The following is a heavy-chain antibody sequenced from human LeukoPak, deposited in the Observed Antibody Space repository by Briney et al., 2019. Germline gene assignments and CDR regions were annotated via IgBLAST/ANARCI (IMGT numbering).Heavy chain of an antibody. D-gene: IGHD1-7*01. Sequence: PSETLSLTCTVSGGSISSYYWSWIRQPPGKGLEWIGYIYYSGSTNYNPSLKSRVTISVDTSKNQLSLKLSSVTAADTAVYYCARGTGTTGVDPWGQGTLVTVSS. CDR3: ARGTGTTGVDP. CDR1: GGSISSYY. CDR2: IYYSGST. J-gene: IGHJ5*02. V-gene: IGHV4-59*01.